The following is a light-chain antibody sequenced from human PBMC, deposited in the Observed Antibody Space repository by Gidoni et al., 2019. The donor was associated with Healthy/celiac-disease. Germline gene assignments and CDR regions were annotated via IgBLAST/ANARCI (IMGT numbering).Light chain of an antibody. CDR1: QSVLYSSNNKNY. V-gene: IGKV4-1*01. CDR3: QQYYSTPGIGFT. CDR2: WAS. Sequence: DIVMTQSPDSLAVSLGERATINCKSSQSVLYSSNNKNYLAWYQQKPGQPPKLLIYWASTRESGVPDRFSGSGSGTDFTLTISSLQAEDVAVYYCQQYYSTPGIGFTFXPXTKVDIK. J-gene: IGKJ3*01.